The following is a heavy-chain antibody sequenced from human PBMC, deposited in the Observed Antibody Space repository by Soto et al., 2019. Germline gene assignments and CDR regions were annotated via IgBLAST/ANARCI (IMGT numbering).Heavy chain of an antibody. CDR1: GGSFSSFA. CDR3: ARRDYYDSSGPRQVVTYDYYYGMDV. Sequence: SVKVSCKASGGSFSSFAFSWVRQAPGQGLEWMGGIIPMFGSANYAQEFLGRVTFTADDSTSTAYMELSSLRSEDTAVYYCARRDYYDSSGPRQVVTYDYYYGMDVWGQGTTVTVSS. V-gene: IGHV1-69*13. J-gene: IGHJ6*02. D-gene: IGHD3-22*01. CDR2: IIPMFGSA.